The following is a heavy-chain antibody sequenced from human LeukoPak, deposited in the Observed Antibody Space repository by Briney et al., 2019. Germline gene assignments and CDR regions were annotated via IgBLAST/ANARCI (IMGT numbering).Heavy chain of an antibody. J-gene: IGHJ4*02. D-gene: IGHD6-19*01. CDR3: AKEAWTHIAVAGTGAEFDY. CDR1: GFTFEDYA. Sequence: GGSLRLSCAVSGFTFEDYAMHWVRQAPGKGLDWVAAISWNSGSINCADSVKGRFTISRDNAKDSLYLQMNSLRAEDTAVYYCAKEAWTHIAVAGTGAEFDYWGQGTLVTVSS. V-gene: IGHV3-9*01. CDR2: ISWNSGSI.